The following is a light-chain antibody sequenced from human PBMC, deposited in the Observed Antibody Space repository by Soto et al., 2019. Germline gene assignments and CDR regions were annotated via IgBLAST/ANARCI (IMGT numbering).Light chain of an antibody. V-gene: IGKV3-20*01. CDR2: AAS. CDR3: QQFGSSLGFT. J-gene: IGKJ3*01. Sequence: ELVLTQSPGTLSLSPGERATLSCRASQSINNRYLAWYQQKPGQAPRLLICAASSRATGIPDRFSGSGSGTDFSLTISRLESEDFSVYYCQQFGSSLGFTFGPGTKVDIK. CDR1: QSINNRY.